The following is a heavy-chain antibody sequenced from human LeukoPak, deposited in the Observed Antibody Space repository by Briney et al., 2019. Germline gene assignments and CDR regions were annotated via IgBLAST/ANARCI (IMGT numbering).Heavy chain of an antibody. D-gene: IGHD2-15*01. CDR2: IWYDGSNK. CDR3: AREPAGYCSGGSCYSPYYFDY. J-gene: IGHJ4*02. V-gene: IGHV3-33*01. Sequence: GRSLRLSCAASGFTFSSYGMHWVRQAPGKGLERVAVIWYDGSNKYYADSVKGRFTISRDNSKNTLYLQMNSLRAEDTAVYYCAREPAGYCSGGSCYSPYYFDYWGQGTLVTVSS. CDR1: GFTFSSYG.